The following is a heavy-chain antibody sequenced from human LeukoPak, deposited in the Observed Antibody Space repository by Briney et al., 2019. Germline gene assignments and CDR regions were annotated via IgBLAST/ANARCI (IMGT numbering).Heavy chain of an antibody. Sequence: GGSLRLSCTASGFTFSSYGMSWVRQAPGKGLEWVSGMSGSGGSGGRTYYADSVKGRFTISRDNARNSLYLEMNSLRAEDTAVYSCARGAWSENPFDYWGQGTLVTVSS. V-gene: IGHV3-23*01. J-gene: IGHJ4*02. CDR3: ARGAWSENPFDY. CDR1: GFTFSSYG. CDR2: MSGSGGSGGRT. D-gene: IGHD1-14*01.